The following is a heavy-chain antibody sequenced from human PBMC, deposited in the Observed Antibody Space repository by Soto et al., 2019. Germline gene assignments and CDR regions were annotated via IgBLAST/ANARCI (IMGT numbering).Heavy chain of an antibody. V-gene: IGHV3-72*01. D-gene: IGHD3-9*01. CDR1: GFTFGDYY. Sequence: GGSLRLSCVTSGFTFGDYYMDWVRQGPGKGLEWVGRSRKKVNDYSTEYTASVKGRFSISRDESENSLNLQMNSLKTEDTAVYYCVRGRWDNYYFVFETWGQGTQVTVSS. CDR2: SRKKVNDYST. CDR3: VRGRWDNYYFVFET. J-gene: IGHJ5*02.